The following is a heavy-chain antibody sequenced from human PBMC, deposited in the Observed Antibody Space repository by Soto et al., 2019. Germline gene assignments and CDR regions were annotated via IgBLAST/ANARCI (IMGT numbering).Heavy chain of an antibody. CDR1: GYTFTSYA. Sequence: QVHLVQSGAEVKKPGASVKVSCKASGYTFTSYAIHWVRQAPGQSLEWMGWMNAGDGNTKYSKNLEVRVTVTRDPAASTACMELSSLRSTDTSVYYCARGNAVYSSSFSCFWGQGTLVTVA. V-gene: IGHV1-3*01. J-gene: IGHJ4*02. CDR3: ARGNAVYSSSFSCF. D-gene: IGHD6-6*01. CDR2: MNAGDGNT.